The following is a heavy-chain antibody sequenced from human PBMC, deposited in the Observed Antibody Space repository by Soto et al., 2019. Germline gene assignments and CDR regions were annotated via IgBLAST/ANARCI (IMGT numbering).Heavy chain of an antibody. CDR3: ARHLGYCSGGSCYYYGMDV. D-gene: IGHD2-15*01. V-gene: IGHV1-2*02. J-gene: IGHJ6*02. CDR2: INPNSGGT. CDR1: GYTFTGYY. Sequence: ASVKVSCKASGYTFTGYYMHWVRQAPGQGLEWMGWINPNSGGTNYAQKFQGRVTMTRDTSISTAYMELSRLRSDDTAVYYCARHLGYCSGGSCYYYGMDVWGQGTTVTVSS.